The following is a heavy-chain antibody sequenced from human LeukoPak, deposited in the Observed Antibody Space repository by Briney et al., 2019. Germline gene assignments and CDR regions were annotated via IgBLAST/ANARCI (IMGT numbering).Heavy chain of an antibody. CDR1: GYTFTDSY. J-gene: IGHJ4*02. CDR2: VNPNSGGT. Sequence: ASVNVSCKASGYTFTDSYMHWVRQAPGQGLEWMGWVNPNSGGTNYAQKFQGRVTMTSDTSISTAYMELSSLRSDDTALYYCARYGNDWYPLDYWGQGTLVTVSS. CDR3: ARYGNDWYPLDY. V-gene: IGHV1-2*02. D-gene: IGHD6-19*01.